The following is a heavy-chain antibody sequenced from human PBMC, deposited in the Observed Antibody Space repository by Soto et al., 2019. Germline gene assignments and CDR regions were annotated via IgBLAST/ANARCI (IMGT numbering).Heavy chain of an antibody. CDR1: RFTFSSYA. CDR3: AKGWGFWSGSGYFDS. CDR2: ISGSGSST. J-gene: IGHJ4*02. D-gene: IGHD3-3*01. Sequence: GGSLRLSCAASRFTFSSYAMSWVRQAPGKGLEWVASISGSGSSTYDADSVKGRFTISRDNSKNTLYLQLNSLRAEDTAIYDCAKGWGFWSGSGYFDSWGQGTLVTVSS. V-gene: IGHV3-23*01.